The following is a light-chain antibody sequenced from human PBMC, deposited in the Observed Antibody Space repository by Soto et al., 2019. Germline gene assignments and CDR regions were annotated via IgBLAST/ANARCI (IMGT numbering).Light chain of an antibody. CDR1: SSDVGAYDY. V-gene: IGLV2-8*01. Sequence: QSVLTQPPSASGSPGQSVTISCTGTSSDVGAYDYVSWYQQHPGKAPKLMIYEINKRPSGVPDRFSGSKSGNTASLTVSGLQAEDEADYYCSSYTSSSTSWVFGGGTKLTVL. CDR3: SSYTSSSTSWV. J-gene: IGLJ3*02. CDR2: EIN.